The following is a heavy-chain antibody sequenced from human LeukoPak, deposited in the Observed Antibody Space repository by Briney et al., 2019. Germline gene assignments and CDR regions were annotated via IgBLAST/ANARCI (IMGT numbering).Heavy chain of an antibody. CDR1: GDSISSAAYS. Sequence: TPSETLSLTCAVYGDSISSAAYSWSWIRQPPGKGLEWIGYISHSRNTYYNPALKSRVTMSVDRSNNQFSLKLSSVTAADTAVYYCASSSYYDILTGYFPYYFDYWGQGTLVTVSP. J-gene: IGHJ4*02. CDR3: ASSSYYDILTGYFPYYFDY. V-gene: IGHV4-30-2*01. CDR2: ISHSRNT. D-gene: IGHD3-9*01.